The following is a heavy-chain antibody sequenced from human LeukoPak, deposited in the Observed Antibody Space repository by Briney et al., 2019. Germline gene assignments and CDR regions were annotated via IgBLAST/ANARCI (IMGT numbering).Heavy chain of an antibody. CDR1: GYSISSGYY. D-gene: IGHD5-18*01. Sequence: SGTLSLTCTVSGYSISSGYYWGWIRQPPGKGLEWIGSIYHSGSTYYNPSLKSRVTISVDTSKNQFSLKLSSVTAADTAVYYCARVYYTAMDLYFDYWGQGTLVTVSS. J-gene: IGHJ4*02. CDR3: ARVYYTAMDLYFDY. CDR2: IYHSGST. V-gene: IGHV4-38-2*02.